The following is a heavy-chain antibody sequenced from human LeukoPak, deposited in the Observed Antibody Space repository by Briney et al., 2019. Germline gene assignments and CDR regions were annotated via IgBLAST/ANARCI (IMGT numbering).Heavy chain of an antibody. CDR2: IIPIFGTA. J-gene: IGHJ3*02. D-gene: IGHD2-2*01. CDR3: ARDAGPSIVVVPGDAFDI. Sequence: GASVKVSCKASGGTFSSYAISWVRQAPGQGLEWMGGIIPIFGTANYAQKFQGRVTITTDESTSTAYMELSSLRSEDTAVYYCARDAGPSIVVVPGDAFDIWGQGTMVTVSS. V-gene: IGHV1-69*05. CDR1: GGTFSSYA.